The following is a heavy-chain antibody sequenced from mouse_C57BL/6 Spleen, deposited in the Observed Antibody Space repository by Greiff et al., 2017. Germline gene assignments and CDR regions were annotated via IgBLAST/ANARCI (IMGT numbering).Heavy chain of an antibody. D-gene: IGHD1-1*01. CDR2: ILPGSGST. J-gene: IGHJ4*01. CDR3: ALITTVPYYYAMDY. CDR1: GYTFTGYW. V-gene: IGHV1-9*01. Sequence: QVQLKESGAELMKPGASVKLSCKATGYTFTGYWIEWVKQRPGHGLEWIGEILPGSGSTNYNEKFKGKATFTADTSSNTAYMQLSSLTTEDSAIYYCALITTVPYYYAMDYWGQGTSVTVSS.